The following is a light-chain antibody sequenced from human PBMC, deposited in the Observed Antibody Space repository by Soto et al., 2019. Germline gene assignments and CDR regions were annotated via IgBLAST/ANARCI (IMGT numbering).Light chain of an antibody. Sequence: EIVLTQSPGTLSLSPRERATLSCRASQSVSSNYLAWYQQKPGQAPRLLIYGASSRATSIPDRFSGSGSGTDFTLTISRLEPEDFAVYYCQHYGRSAYTFGQGTTLEIK. J-gene: IGKJ2*01. CDR1: QSVSSNY. CDR2: GAS. CDR3: QHYGRSAYT. V-gene: IGKV3-20*01.